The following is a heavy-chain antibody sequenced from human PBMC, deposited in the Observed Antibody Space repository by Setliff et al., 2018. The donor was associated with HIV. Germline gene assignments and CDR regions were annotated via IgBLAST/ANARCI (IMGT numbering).Heavy chain of an antibody. CDR2: INLSSGAT. Sequence: RASVKVSCKAPGDTFTTYFMHWVRQAPGQGLEWMGIINLSSGATTYARRFQGRVTMTSDTSTSTVYMELSSLTSEDTAVYYCARDRSSGWSFYYGMDVWGQGTTVTVSS. V-gene: IGHV1-46*01. D-gene: IGHD6-19*01. J-gene: IGHJ6*02. CDR3: ARDRSSGWSFYYGMDV. CDR1: GDTFTTYF.